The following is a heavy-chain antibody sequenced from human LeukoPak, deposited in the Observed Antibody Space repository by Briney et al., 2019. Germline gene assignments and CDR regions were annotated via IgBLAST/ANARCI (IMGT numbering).Heavy chain of an antibody. J-gene: IGHJ4*02. D-gene: IGHD6-19*01. CDR3: ARQSPYSSGWYYFDY. V-gene: IGHV4-59*08. CDR1: GGSISGDH. Sequence: SETLSLTCTVSGGSISGDHWNWIRQPPGKGLEWIGYIYYSGSTNYNPSLKSRVTISVDTSKNQFSLKLSSVTAADTAVYYCARQSPYSSGWYYFDYWGQGTLVTVSS. CDR2: IYYSGST.